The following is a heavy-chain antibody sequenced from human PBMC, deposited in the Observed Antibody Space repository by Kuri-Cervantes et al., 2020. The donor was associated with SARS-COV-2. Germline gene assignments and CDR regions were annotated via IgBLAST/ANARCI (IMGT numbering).Heavy chain of an antibody. V-gene: IGHV1-3*01. CDR1: GYTFTSYA. J-gene: IGHJ6*02. Sequence: ASVKVSCKASGYTFTSYAMHWVRQAPGQRLEWMGWVNAGNGNTKYSQKFQGRVTITRDTSASTAYMELSSLRSDDTAVYYCARDPGYSSSSVYYYYGMDVWGQGTTVTVSS. CDR3: ARDPGYSSSSVYYYYGMDV. D-gene: IGHD6-6*01. CDR2: VNAGNGNT.